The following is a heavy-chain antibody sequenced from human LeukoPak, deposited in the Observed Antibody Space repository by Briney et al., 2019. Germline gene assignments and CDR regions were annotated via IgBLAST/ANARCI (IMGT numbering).Heavy chain of an antibody. V-gene: IGHV3-9*01. CDR1: GFTFDGYA. J-gene: IGHJ3*02. D-gene: IGHD2-15*01. CDR2: ISWNSGSI. CDR3: AKIQAAVWAFDI. Sequence: QPGRSLRLSCAASGFTFDGYAMHWVRQAPGKGLEWVSGISWNSGSIGYADSVKGRFTISRDNAKNSLYLQMNSLRAEDTAVYYCAKIQAAVWAFDIWGQGTMVTVSS.